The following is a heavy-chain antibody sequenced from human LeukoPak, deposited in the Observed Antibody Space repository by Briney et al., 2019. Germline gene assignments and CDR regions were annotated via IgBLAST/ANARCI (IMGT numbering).Heavy chain of an antibody. V-gene: IGHV4-31*03. J-gene: IGHJ4*02. Sequence: PSQTLSLTCTVSGGSISSGGYYWSWIRQHPGKGLEWIGYIYDSGSTYYNPSLKSRVTISVDTSKNQFSLKLSSVTAADTAVYYCAREKAFGGYRYGYWNFDYWGQGTLVTVSS. CDR2: IYDSGST. CDR1: GGSISSGGYY. CDR3: AREKAFGGYRYGYWNFDY. D-gene: IGHD5-18*01.